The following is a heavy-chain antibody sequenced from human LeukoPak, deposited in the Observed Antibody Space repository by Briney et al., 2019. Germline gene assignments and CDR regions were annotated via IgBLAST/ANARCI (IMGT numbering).Heavy chain of an antibody. CDR1: GGSISSGGYS. Sequence: TSETLSLTCAVSGGSISSGGYSWSWIRQPPGKGLEWIGYIYHSGSTYYNPSLKSRVTISVDRSKNQFSLKLSSVTAADTAVYYCARGGSNDYGDYVDYWGQGTLVTVSS. J-gene: IGHJ4*02. D-gene: IGHD4-17*01. V-gene: IGHV4-30-2*01. CDR2: IYHSGST. CDR3: ARGGSNDYGDYVDY.